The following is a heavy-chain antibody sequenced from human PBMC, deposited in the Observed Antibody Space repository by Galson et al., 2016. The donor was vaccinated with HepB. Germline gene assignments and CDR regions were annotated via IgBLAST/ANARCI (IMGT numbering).Heavy chain of an antibody. CDR2: IYSGGTT. CDR1: GFTVSSNY. D-gene: IGHD3-10*01. J-gene: IGHJ3*02. Sequence: SLRLSCAASGFTVSSNYMTWVRQAPGKGLEYVSVIYSGGTTYYADSVKGRFTISRDNSKNTLYLQMSSLRAEDTAVYYCAKERGSRLTMVRGVLDPFDIWGLWTLVTVSA. CDR3: AKERGSRLTMVRGVLDPFDI. V-gene: IGHV3-53*01.